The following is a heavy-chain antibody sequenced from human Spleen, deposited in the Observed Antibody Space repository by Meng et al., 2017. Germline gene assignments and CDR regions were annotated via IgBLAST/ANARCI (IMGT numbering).Heavy chain of an antibody. CDR1: GGTFSNYA. CDR3: AREGTGGSGSYYNWFDP. D-gene: IGHD3-10*01. CDR2: IIPIFGTA. V-gene: IGHV1-69*05. J-gene: IGHJ5*02. Sequence: SVKVSCKASGGTFSNYAITWVRQAPGPGLEWMGGIIPIFGTANYAQKFQGRVTITTDESTSAAYMELSSLRSEDTAVYYCAREGTGGSGSYYNWFDPWGQGTLVTVSS.